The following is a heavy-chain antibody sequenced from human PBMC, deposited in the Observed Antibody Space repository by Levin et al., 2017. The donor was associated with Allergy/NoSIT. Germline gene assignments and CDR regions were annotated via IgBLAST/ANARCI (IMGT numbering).Heavy chain of an antibody. J-gene: IGHJ3*02. D-gene: IGHD3-22*01. V-gene: IGHV4-59*01. Sequence: SETLSLTCTVSGGSISSYYWSWIRQPPGKGLEWIGYIYYSGSTNYNPSLKSRVTISVDTSKNQFSLKLSSVTAADTAVYYCAGSYYYDSSGYYSLGAFDIWGQGTMVTVSS. CDR1: GGSISSYY. CDR3: AGSYYYDSSGYYSLGAFDI. CDR2: IYYSGST.